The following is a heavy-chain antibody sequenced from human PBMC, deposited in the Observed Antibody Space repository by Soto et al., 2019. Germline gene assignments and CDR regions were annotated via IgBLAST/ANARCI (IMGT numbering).Heavy chain of an antibody. CDR3: ARESEDLTSNFDY. CDR2: ISSTTNYI. CDR1: GFTFTRYS. J-gene: IGHJ4*02. V-gene: IGHV3-21*01. Sequence: GGSLRLSCAASGFTFTRYSMNWVRQAPGKGLEWVSSISSTTNYIYYADSMKGRFTVSRDNAKNSVYLEMNSLSAEDTALYYCARESEDLTSNFDYWGQGTLVTVSS.